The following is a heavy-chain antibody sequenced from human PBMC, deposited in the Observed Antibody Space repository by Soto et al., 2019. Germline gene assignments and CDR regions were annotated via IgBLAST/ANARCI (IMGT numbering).Heavy chain of an antibody. J-gene: IGHJ4*02. V-gene: IGHV1-2*02. CDR2: INPNSGDT. D-gene: IGHD3-22*01. Sequence: ASVKISCKASGYTFIGYYMHWVRQAPGQGLEWMGWINPNSGDTNYAQKFQGRVTMTRDTSISTAYTELSRLRFDDTAVYYCARARTYYYNTSDYDFWGQGTLVT. CDR3: ARARTYYYNTSDYDF. CDR1: GYTFIGYY.